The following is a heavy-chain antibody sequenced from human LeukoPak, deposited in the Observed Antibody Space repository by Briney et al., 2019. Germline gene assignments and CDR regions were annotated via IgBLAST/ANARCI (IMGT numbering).Heavy chain of an antibody. CDR1: GFTLSSHA. CDR3: VRKKITPGKFEF. Sequence: GGSLRLSRAASGFTLSSHAMHWVRQATGKGLEWVSAIGIAGDTFYPGSVKGRFTISRENADNSLYLQMNSLRAEDTAMYYCVRKKITPGKFEFWGQGTLVTVSS. V-gene: IGHV3-13*01. J-gene: IGHJ4*02. CDR2: IGIAGDT. D-gene: IGHD1-14*01.